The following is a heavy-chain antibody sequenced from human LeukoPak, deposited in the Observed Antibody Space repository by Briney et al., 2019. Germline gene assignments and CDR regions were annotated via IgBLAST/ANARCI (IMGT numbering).Heavy chain of an antibody. V-gene: IGHV4-34*01. D-gene: IGHD3-22*01. CDR1: GGSFSGYY. Sequence: PSETLSLTCAVYGGSFSGYYWSWIRQPPGKGLEWIGEINHSGSTNYNPSLKSRVTISVDTSKNQFSLKLSSVTAADTAVYYCAEPVYYYDGSGYLNWGQGTLVTVSS. CDR2: INHSGST. J-gene: IGHJ4*02. CDR3: AEPVYYYDGSGYLN.